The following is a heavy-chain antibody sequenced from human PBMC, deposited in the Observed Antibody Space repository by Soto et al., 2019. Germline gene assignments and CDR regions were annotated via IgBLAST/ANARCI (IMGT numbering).Heavy chain of an antibody. D-gene: IGHD6-6*01. Sequence: SVKVSCKASGATFTSYAISWVRQAPGQGLEWLGWIMAIVGTANYAQKLQGRVTITADESTSTAYMELGSLRCEDTAVYYCARPIAAHAWGHYYYYHGTDVWRQRTTVTAS. CDR1: GATFTSYA. CDR2: IMAIVGTA. V-gene: IGHV1-69*13. CDR3: ARPIAAHAWGHYYYYHGTDV. J-gene: IGHJ6*02.